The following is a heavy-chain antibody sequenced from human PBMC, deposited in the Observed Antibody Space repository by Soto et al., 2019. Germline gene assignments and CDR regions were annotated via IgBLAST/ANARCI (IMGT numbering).Heavy chain of an antibody. D-gene: IGHD3-10*01. CDR3: ARLPTISMPREPLDS. V-gene: IGHV4-59*01. CDR1: GGSISSYY. CDR2: IYYSGST. J-gene: IGHJ4*02. Sequence: SETLSLTCTVSGGSISSYYWSWIRQPPGKGLEWIGYIYYSGSTNYNPSLKSRVTISAHTSKNQFSLSLRSVTAADTAVYYCARLPTISMPREPLDSWGQGTLVTVSS.